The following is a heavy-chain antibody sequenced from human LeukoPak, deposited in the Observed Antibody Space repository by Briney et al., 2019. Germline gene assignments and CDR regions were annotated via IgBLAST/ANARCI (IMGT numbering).Heavy chain of an antibody. D-gene: IGHD2-15*01. J-gene: IGHJ4*02. CDR2: INHSGST. CDR1: GGSFSGYY. V-gene: IGHV4-34*01. Sequence: SETLSLTCAVYGGSFSGYYWSWIRQPPGKGLEWIGEINHSGSTNYNPSLKSRVTILVDTSKNQFSLKLSSVTAADTAVYCCARGIMDIVVVVAATGIYFDYWGQGTLVTVSS. CDR3: ARGIMDIVVVVAATGIYFDY.